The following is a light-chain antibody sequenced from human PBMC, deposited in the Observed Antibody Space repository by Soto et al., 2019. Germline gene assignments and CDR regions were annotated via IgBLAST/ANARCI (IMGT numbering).Light chain of an antibody. J-gene: IGLJ2*01. CDR3: SSYAGSNDFI. Sequence: QSALTQPPSASGSPGQSVTISCTGTSSDVGGYSFVSWYQQHPGKAPKLLISEVSERPSGVPDRFSGSKSGNTASLTVSGLQAEDEADYYCSSYAGSNDFIFGGGTKLTVL. CDR1: SSDVGGYSF. CDR2: EVS. V-gene: IGLV2-8*01.